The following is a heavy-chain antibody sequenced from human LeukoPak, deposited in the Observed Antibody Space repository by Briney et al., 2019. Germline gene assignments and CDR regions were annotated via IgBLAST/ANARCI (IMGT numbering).Heavy chain of an antibody. J-gene: IGHJ5*02. D-gene: IGHD6-13*01. CDR2: IFPSGGST. V-gene: IGHV1-46*01. CDR1: GYTFTNYY. Sequence: ASVKVSCKASGYTFTNYYLHWVRQAPGQGLEWLGLIFPSGGSTGYAQKFQGRVTMTRDTSTSTVYMELRSLRSEDSALYYCARSFLAAAPRWFDPWGQGTLVTVSS. CDR3: ARSFLAAAPRWFDP.